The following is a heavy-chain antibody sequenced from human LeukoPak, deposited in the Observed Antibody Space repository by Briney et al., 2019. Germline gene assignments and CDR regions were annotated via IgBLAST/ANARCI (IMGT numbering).Heavy chain of an antibody. J-gene: IGHJ3*01. V-gene: IGHV4-38-2*02. CDR1: GYSLSSGYY. CDR2: IYHSGST. D-gene: IGHD3-10*01. CDR3: AKSNGYGLIDS. Sequence: SETLSLTCTVSGYSLSSGYYWGWIRQPPGKGLEWIGSIYHSGSTYYNPSLKSRVTISVDTSKNQFSLKLSSVTAADTAVYYCAKSNGYGLIDSWGQGRMVTVSS.